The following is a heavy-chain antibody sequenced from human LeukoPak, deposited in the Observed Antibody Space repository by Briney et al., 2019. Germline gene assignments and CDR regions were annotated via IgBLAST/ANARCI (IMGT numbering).Heavy chain of an antibody. V-gene: IGHV5-10-1*01. J-gene: IGHJ4*02. CDR3: ATWGGFGELLSPDY. CDR1: GYSFTSYW. D-gene: IGHD3-10*01. CDR2: IDPSDAYT. Sequence: GESLMISCKGSGYSFTSYWISWVRQMPGKGLEWMGRIDPSDAYTNYSPSFQGHVTISADKSISTAYLQWSSLKASDTAMYYCATWGGFGELLSPDYWGQGTLVTVSS.